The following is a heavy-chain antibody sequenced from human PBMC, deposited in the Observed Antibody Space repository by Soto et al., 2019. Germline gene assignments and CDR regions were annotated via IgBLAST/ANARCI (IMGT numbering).Heavy chain of an antibody. CDR2: INPNGGGT. V-gene: IGHV1-46*01. D-gene: IGHD6-6*01. CDR3: AKDLTRQLAYWLDP. Sequence: ASVKVSCKASGYKFINHYIHWVRQAPGVGLEWMGMINPNGGGTDYAQKFQGRVTMTTDTYANTVHIELSSLRSEDTAVYYCAKDLTRQLAYWLDPWGQGTQVTVSS. J-gene: IGHJ5*02. CDR1: GYKFINHY.